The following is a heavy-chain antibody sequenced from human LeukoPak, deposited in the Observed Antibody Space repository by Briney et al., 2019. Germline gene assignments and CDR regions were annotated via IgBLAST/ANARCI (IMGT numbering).Heavy chain of an antibody. CDR2: ISYDGSNK. CDR1: GFTFSSYA. CDR3: ASPIVVVPAAMESY. D-gene: IGHD2-2*01. V-gene: IGHV3-30-3*01. J-gene: IGHJ4*02. Sequence: PGGSLRLSCAASGFTFSSYAMHWVRQAPGKGLEWVAVISYDGSNKYYADSVKGRFTISRDNSKNTLYLQMNSLRAEVTAVYYCASPIVVVPAAMESYWGQGTLVTVSS.